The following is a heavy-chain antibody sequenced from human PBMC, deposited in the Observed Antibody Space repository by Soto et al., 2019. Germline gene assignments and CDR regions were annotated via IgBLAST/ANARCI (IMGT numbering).Heavy chain of an antibody. J-gene: IGHJ5*02. D-gene: IGHD3-10*01. V-gene: IGHV3-7*01. CDR2: IKQDGSEK. CDR3: ARGGVWFGEWWFDH. CDR1: GFTFSSYW. Sequence: EVQLVESGGGLVQPGGSLRLSCAASGFTFSSYWMSWVRQAPGKGLEWVANIKQDGSEKYYVDSVKGRFTISRDNAKNSLYLQMNSLRAEDTAVYYCARGGVWFGEWWFDHWGQGTLVTVSS.